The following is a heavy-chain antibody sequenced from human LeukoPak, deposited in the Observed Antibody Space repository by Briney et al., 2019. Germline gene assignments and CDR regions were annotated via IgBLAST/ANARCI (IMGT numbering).Heavy chain of an antibody. CDR3: AGAVGTYGEDAFDI. D-gene: IGHD4-17*01. J-gene: IGHJ3*02. V-gene: IGHV4-38-2*02. CDR1: GYSISSGYY. Sequence: SETLSLTCTVSGYSISSGYYWGWIRQPPGKGLEWIGSIYHSGSTYYNPSLKSRVTISVDTSKNQFSLKLSSVTAADTAVYYCAGAVGTYGEDAFDIWGQGTMVTVFS. CDR2: IYHSGST.